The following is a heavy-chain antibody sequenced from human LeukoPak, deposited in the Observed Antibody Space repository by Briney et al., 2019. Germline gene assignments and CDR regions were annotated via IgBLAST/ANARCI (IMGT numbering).Heavy chain of an antibody. CDR3: AKARGALDY. J-gene: IGHJ4*02. CDR2: ISYDGSNK. D-gene: IGHD3-10*01. Sequence: GRSLRLSCAASGFTFSSYGMHWVRQAPGKGLEWVAVISYDGSNKYYADSVKGRFTISRDNSKNTPYLQMNSLRAEDTAVYYCAKARGALDYWGQGTLVTVSS. V-gene: IGHV3-30*18. CDR1: GFTFSSYG.